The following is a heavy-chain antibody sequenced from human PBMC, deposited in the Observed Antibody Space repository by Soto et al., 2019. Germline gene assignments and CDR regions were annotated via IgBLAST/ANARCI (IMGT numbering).Heavy chain of an antibody. CDR1: GFTFSSYS. D-gene: IGHD6-13*01. CDR3: AKGIAAAGTGWLDP. J-gene: IGHJ5*02. Sequence: GGSLRLSCAASGFTFSSYSMRLVRQTPGKGLECVSAISGSAGSTYYADSVKGRFTISRDNPKNTLYLQMDSLRAEDTAVYYCAKGIAAAGTGWLDPWAQRTLVNVCS. CDR2: ISGSAGST. V-gene: IGHV3-23*01.